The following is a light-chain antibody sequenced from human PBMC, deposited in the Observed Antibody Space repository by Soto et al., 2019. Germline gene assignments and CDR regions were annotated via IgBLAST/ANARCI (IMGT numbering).Light chain of an antibody. V-gene: IGLV2-23*01. CDR2: EGG. CDR1: SSDVGTYNL. J-gene: IGLJ1*01. CDR3: CSFAAGNTYV. Sequence: HSVLTQPASVSGSPGQSIALSCTGTSSDVGTYNLVSWYQQHPGKAPKLLISEGGKRPSGVSDRFSGSKSGNTASLTISGLQAEDEADYYCCSFAAGNTYVFGTGNKVTVL.